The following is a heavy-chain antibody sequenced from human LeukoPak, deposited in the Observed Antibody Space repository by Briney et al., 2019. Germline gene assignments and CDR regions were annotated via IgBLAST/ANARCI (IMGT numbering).Heavy chain of an antibody. D-gene: IGHD2-2*01. CDR3: ARVPTLFYCSSTSCYAGWFDP. CDR2: IYPGDSDT. J-gene: IGHJ5*02. CDR1: GYSFTSYW. V-gene: IGHV5-51*01. Sequence: GESLKISCKGSGYSFTSYWIGWVRQMPGKGLEWMGIIYPGDSDTRYSPSFQGQVTISADKSISTAYLQWSSLKASDTAMYYCARVPTLFYCSSTSCYAGWFDPWGQGTLVTVSS.